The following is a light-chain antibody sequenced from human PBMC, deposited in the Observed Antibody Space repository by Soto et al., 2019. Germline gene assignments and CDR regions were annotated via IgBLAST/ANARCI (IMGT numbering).Light chain of an antibody. V-gene: IGKV1-39*01. CDR2: AAS. Sequence: DIQMTQSPSSLSASVGDRVTITCRTSQSITNYLNWYQQKPGKAPKLLIYAASTLQSGVPSRFSGSGSGTDFTLTISSLQSGDFASYYCQQTYTSPLYPFGQGTKLEIK. J-gene: IGKJ2*01. CDR3: QQTYTSPLYP. CDR1: QSITNY.